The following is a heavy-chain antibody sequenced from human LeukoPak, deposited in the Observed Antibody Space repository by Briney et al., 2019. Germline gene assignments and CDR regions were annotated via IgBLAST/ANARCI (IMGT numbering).Heavy chain of an antibody. CDR2: INPNTGGT. CDR1: GYTFTGYY. V-gene: IGHV1-2*06. Sequence: APVKVSCKASGYTFTGYYMHWVRQAPGQGLEWMGRINPNTGGTSYAQNFQGRVTMTRDTSISTAHMELSRLRSDDTAVYYRAREYCSSTSCVYYFDYWGQGTLVTVSS. D-gene: IGHD2-2*01. CDR3: AREYCSSTSCVYYFDY. J-gene: IGHJ4*02.